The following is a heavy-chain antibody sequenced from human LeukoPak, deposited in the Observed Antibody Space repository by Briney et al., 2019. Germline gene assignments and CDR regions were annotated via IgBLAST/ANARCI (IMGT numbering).Heavy chain of an antibody. J-gene: IGHJ6*02. V-gene: IGHV3-30-3*01. CDR3: ARDKGYCSGGSCPYYYYGMDV. CDR1: GFTFSSYA. D-gene: IGHD2-15*01. Sequence: GGSLRLSCAASGFTFSSYAMHWVRQAPGKGLEWVAVISYDGSNKYYADSVKGRFTISRDNSKNTLYLQMNSLRAEDTAVYYCARDKGYCSGGSCPYYYYGMDVWGQGTTVTVSS. CDR2: ISYDGSNK.